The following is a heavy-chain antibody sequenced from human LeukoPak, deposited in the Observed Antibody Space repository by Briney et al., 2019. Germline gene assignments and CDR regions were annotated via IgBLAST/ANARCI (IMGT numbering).Heavy chain of an antibody. CDR1: GFTFGDYA. J-gene: IGHJ4*02. CDR3: TTGILKRGYSGYDDY. V-gene: IGHV3-49*04. CDR2: IRSKAYGGTT. Sequence: GGSLRLSCTASGFTFGDYAMSWVRQAPGKGLEWVGFIRSKAYGGTTEYAASVKGRFTISRDDSKSIAYLQMNSLKTEDTAVYYCTTGILKRGYSGYDDYWGQGTLVTVSS. D-gene: IGHD5-12*01.